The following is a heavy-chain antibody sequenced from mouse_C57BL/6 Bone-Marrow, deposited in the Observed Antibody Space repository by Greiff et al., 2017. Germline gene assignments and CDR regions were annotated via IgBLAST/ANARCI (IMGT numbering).Heavy chain of an antibody. CDR3: ARSYEYYDAMDY. CDR1: GYSFTDYN. V-gene: IGHV1-39*01. CDR2: INPNNGTT. Sequence: VQLKESGPELVKPGASVKISCKASGYSFTDYNMNWVKQSHEKSLEWIGVINPNNGTTSYNQKFKGKATLTVDQSSSTAYMQLNSLTSENSAVYYCARSYEYYDAMDYWGQGTSVTVSS. J-gene: IGHJ4*01. D-gene: IGHD2-4*01.